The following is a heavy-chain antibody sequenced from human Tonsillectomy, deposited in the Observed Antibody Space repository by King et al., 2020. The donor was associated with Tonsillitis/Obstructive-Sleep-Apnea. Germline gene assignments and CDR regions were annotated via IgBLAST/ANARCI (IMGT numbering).Heavy chain of an antibody. CDR3: ATIGSIAARSY. Sequence: VQLVESGGGLVQPGGSLRLTCAASGFTFSNYAMTWVRQAPGKGLEWVSAISGNGVNTYYADSVKGRFTISRDNSKNTLYLQMNSLRAEDTAVYYCATIGSIAARSYWGQGTLVTVSS. CDR2: ISGNGVNT. CDR1: GFTFSNYA. D-gene: IGHD6-6*01. V-gene: IGHV3-23*04. J-gene: IGHJ4*01.